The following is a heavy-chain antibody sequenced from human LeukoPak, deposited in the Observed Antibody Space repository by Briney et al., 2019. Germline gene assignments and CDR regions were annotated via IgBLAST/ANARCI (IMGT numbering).Heavy chain of an antibody. D-gene: IGHD6-13*01. Sequence: GGSLRLSCAASGFTFDDYGMSWVRQAPGKGLEWVSGINWIGVSTGYADSVKGPSTISSHNAKTSLYLQMNSLRAEDTALYYCARDGLYSSSWYSPSDYWGQGTLVTVSS. V-gene: IGHV3-20*04. CDR3: ARDGLYSSSWYSPSDY. J-gene: IGHJ4*02. CDR2: INWIGVST. CDR1: GFTFDDYG.